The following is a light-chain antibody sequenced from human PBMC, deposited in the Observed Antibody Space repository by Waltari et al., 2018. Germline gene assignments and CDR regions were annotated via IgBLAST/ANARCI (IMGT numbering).Light chain of an antibody. CDR3: FFYMGSGIWV. CDR1: SGSVSTTSY. J-gene: IGLJ3*02. CDR2: KGN. Sequence: QTVVTQEPSLSVSPGGTVTLTCALSSGSVSTTSYATWYQQTPGQPPRTLVYKGNSRSCRVPDRFSGSILGNKAALTITGAQADDESHYFCFFYMGSGIWVSGGGTKLTVL. V-gene: IGLV8-61*01.